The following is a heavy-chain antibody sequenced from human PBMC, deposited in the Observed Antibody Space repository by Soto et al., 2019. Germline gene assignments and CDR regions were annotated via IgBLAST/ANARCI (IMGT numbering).Heavy chain of an antibody. Sequence: EVQLVESGGGLIQPGGSLRLSCAASGFTVSSNYMSWVRQAPGKGLEWVSVIYSGGSTYYADSVKGRFTISRDNSKNTLYIQMNGLRAEDTAVYYCARDPRSIAAAGNYYYGMDVWGQGTTVTVSS. D-gene: IGHD6-13*01. CDR1: GFTVSSNY. V-gene: IGHV3-53*01. CDR3: ARDPRSIAAAGNYYYGMDV. CDR2: IYSGGST. J-gene: IGHJ6*02.